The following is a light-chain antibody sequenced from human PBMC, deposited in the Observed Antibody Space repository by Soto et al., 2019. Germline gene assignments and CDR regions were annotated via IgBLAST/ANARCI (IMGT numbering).Light chain of an antibody. CDR1: QSVSSF. V-gene: IGKV3-11*01. CDR3: QQRSNRLLT. J-gene: IGKJ4*01. CDR2: DTS. Sequence: EIVLTQSPATLSLSPGERATLSCRASQSVSSFLAWYQQKPGQAPRLLIYDTSNRATDIPARFSGSGSGTDFTLTISSLEPEDFAVYYCQQRSNRLLTCGGGTKVEIK.